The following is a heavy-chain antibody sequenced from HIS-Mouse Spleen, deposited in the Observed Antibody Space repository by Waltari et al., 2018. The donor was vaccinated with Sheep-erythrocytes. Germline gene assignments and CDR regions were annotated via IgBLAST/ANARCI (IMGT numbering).Heavy chain of an antibody. V-gene: IGHV4-34*01. CDR3: ARGQVTTHAFDI. CDR1: GGSFSGYY. Sequence: QLQLQQWGAGLLKPSETLSLTCAVYGGSFSGYYWSWIRQPPGEVLEWIGEINHSGSTNYNPSLQRRVPRSVDTTKSQLSMKLSSVTATDTAVYYCARGQVTTHAFDIWGQGTMVTVSS. J-gene: IGHJ3*02. D-gene: IGHD4-17*01. CDR2: INHSGST.